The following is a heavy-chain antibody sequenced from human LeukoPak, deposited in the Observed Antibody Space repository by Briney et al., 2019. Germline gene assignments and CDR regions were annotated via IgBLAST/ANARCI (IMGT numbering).Heavy chain of an antibody. CDR3: AKYYFDSNDYYPYFDY. Sequence: GGSLRLSCAASGFTFNKYTMNWVRQAPGKGLEWVSSISTSSSYIYYADSVKGRFTISRDISKNTLYLQMNSLRAEDTATYYCAKYYFDSNDYYPYFDYWGQGTLVTVSS. D-gene: IGHD3-22*01. CDR2: ISTSSSYI. V-gene: IGHV3-21*04. J-gene: IGHJ4*02. CDR1: GFTFNKYT.